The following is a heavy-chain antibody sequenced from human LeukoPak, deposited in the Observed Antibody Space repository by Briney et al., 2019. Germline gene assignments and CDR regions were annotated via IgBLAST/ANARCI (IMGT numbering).Heavy chain of an antibody. Sequence: PGRSLRLSCAGSGFTFDDYAIHWVRQAQGKGLGWVSGISWDSGTIVYADSVKGRFTISRDNSKNSLYLQMNSLRAEDTAFYYCAKDRVAGIGYWFFDLWGRGTLVTVSS. CDR1: GFTFDDYA. J-gene: IGHJ2*01. CDR3: AKDRVAGIGYWFFDL. D-gene: IGHD6-19*01. CDR2: ISWDSGTI. V-gene: IGHV3-9*01.